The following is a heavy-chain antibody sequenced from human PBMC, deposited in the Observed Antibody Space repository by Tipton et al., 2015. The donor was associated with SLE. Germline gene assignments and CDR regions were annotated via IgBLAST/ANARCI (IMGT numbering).Heavy chain of an antibody. Sequence: TLSLTCTVSGGSISSHYWSWIRRPPGKGLEWIAYINYSGSTHYNPSLKSRVTMSVGTSKNQFSLKLSSVTAADTAVYYCARRRGSSWYEDYFDYWGQGTLVTVSS. J-gene: IGHJ4*02. CDR1: GGSISSHY. D-gene: IGHD6-13*01. V-gene: IGHV4-59*11. CDR3: ARRRGSSWYEDYFDY. CDR2: INYSGST.